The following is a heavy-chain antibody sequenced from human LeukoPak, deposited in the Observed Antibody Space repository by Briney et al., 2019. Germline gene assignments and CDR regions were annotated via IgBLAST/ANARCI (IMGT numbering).Heavy chain of an antibody. CDR2: IYTSRSS. CDR1: GGSISSYY. V-gene: IGHV4-4*07. Sequence: SETLSLTCTVSGGSISSYYWSWIRQPAGKGLEWIGRIYTSRSSNYNPSLKSRGTISVDTSKNKFSLKLISVTAADTAVYYCARDAQYGFDIWGQGTMVTVSS. CDR3: ARDAQYGFDI. D-gene: IGHD2-2*01. J-gene: IGHJ3*02.